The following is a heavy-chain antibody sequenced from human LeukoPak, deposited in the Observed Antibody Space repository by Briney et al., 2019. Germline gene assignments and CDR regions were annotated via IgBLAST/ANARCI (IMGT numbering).Heavy chain of an antibody. CDR1: GFTSSSYG. CDR2: ISPYGDHK. CDR3: ARMLGRYCSSNGCYVEY. D-gene: IGHD2-2*01. V-gene: IGHV3-30*19. Sequence: PGGSLRLSCAASGFTSSSYGMHWVRQAPGPGLEAVAVISPYGDHKYHAHSVKGRFTISRDNSKNTLYLQMNSLRVEDTAVYYCARMLGRYCSSNGCYVEYWGQGALVTVSS. J-gene: IGHJ4*02.